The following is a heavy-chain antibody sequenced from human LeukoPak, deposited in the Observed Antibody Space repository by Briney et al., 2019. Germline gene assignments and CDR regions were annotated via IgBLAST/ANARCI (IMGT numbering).Heavy chain of an antibody. CDR3: ARAPTVTTRVDY. CDR2: INCYSGDT. Sequence: ASVKVSCKTSGYTFTSYGISWVRQAPGQGLEWMGWINCYSGDTRYAQNLQGRVTLTTDTSTSTAYMDLRSLRSDDTAVYYCARAPTVTTRVDYWGQGTLVTAS. J-gene: IGHJ4*02. D-gene: IGHD4-17*01. CDR1: GYTFTSYG. V-gene: IGHV1-18*01.